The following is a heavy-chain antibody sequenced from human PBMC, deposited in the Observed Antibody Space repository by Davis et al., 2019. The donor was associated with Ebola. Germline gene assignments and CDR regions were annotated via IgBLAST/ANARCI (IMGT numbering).Heavy chain of an antibody. CDR1: GYSISSGYY. CDR3: AALDTTLNDYGMDV. D-gene: IGHD5-18*01. Sequence: GSLRLSCTVSGYSISSGYYWSWIRQPPGKGLEWIGYIYYSGSTNYNPSLKSRVTISVDTSKNQFSLKLSSVTAADTAVYYCAALDTTLNDYGMDVWGQGTTVTVSS. J-gene: IGHJ6*02. CDR2: IYYSGST. V-gene: IGHV4-38-2*02.